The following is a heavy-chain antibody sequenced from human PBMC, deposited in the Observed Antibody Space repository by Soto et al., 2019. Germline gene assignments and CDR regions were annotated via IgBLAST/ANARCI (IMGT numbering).Heavy chain of an antibody. CDR3: ARGPILPGATSWLDP. V-gene: IGHV1-69*13. CDR2: IIPMTGTP. Sequence: GASVKVSCKASGGIFSSFSITWVRQVPGHGLEWMGGIIPMTGTPNYAEKFQGRLTLTADASTRTAYLVLSSLKSEDTAVYYCARGPILPGATSWLDPWGQGTVVTVYS. D-gene: IGHD2-2*01. J-gene: IGHJ5*02. CDR1: GGIFSSFS.